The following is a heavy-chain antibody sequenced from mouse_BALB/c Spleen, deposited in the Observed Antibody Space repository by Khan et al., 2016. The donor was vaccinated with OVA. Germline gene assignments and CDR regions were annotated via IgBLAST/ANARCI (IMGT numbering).Heavy chain of an antibody. CDR3: AKDPPYYAMDY. CDR1: GFSLTDYA. Sequence: VELVESGPGLVAPSQSLSITCTVSGFSLTDYAVSWIRQPPGKGLEWLGLIWAGGSKYYNLALKSRLSISKDNSKSQVFLKMNSLQTDDTAMYYCAKDPPYYAMDYWGQGTSVTVSS. V-gene: IGHV2-6-5*01. J-gene: IGHJ4*01. CDR2: IWAGGSK.